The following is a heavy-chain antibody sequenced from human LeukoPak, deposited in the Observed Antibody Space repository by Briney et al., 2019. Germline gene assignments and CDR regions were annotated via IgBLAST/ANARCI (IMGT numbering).Heavy chain of an antibody. J-gene: IGHJ4*02. V-gene: IGHV3-30*02. D-gene: IGHD1-20*01. Sequence: GGSLRLSCAASGFTFSSYGMHWVRQAPGKGLEGVAFIRYDGSNKYYADSVKGRFTISRDNSKNTLYLQMNSLRAEDTAVYYCARLLVYNSGGEAFDHWGQGTLVTVSS. CDR2: IRYDGSNK. CDR3: ARLLVYNSGGEAFDH. CDR1: GFTFSSYG.